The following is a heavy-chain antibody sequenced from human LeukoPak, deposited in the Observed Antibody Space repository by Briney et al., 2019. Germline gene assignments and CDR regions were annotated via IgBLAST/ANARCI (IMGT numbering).Heavy chain of an antibody. V-gene: IGHV4-39*01. CDR1: GGSISSSNYY. CDR2: IYYSGST. J-gene: IGHJ6*02. Sequence: SETLSLTCTVSGGSISSSNYYWGWIRQPPGKGLEWIGSIYYSGSTYYNPSLKSRVTISVDTSKNQFSLKLSSVTAADTAVYYCARNTAAAGGGAYYYYGMDVWGQGTTVTVSS. D-gene: IGHD6-13*01. CDR3: ARNTAAAGGGAYYYYGMDV.